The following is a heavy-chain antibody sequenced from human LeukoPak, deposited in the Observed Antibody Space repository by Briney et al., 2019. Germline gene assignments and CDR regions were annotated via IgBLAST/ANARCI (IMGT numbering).Heavy chain of an antibody. Sequence: ASVKVSCKASGYTFTGYYMHWVRQAPGQGLEWMGWINPNSGGTNYAQKFQGRVTMTRETSISTAYMELSRLRSDDTAVYYCARGGDDFWSGYYTSLDYWGQGTLVTVSS. V-gene: IGHV1-2*02. J-gene: IGHJ4*02. CDR3: ARGGDDFWSGYYTSLDY. CDR2: INPNSGGT. D-gene: IGHD3-3*01. CDR1: GYTFTGYY.